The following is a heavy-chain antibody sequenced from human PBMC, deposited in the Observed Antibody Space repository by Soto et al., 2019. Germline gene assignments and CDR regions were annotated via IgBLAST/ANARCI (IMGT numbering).Heavy chain of an antibody. Sequence: GGSLRLSCAASGFTFSSYGMHWVRQAPGKGLEWVAVIWYDGSNKYYADSVKGRFTISRDNSKNTLYLQMNSLRAEDTAVYYCARGLGYCSGGSCYSYYYYYMDVWGKGTTVTVSS. CDR2: IWYDGSNK. D-gene: IGHD2-15*01. V-gene: IGHV3-33*01. CDR1: GFTFSSYG. J-gene: IGHJ6*03. CDR3: ARGLGYCSGGSCYSYYYYYMDV.